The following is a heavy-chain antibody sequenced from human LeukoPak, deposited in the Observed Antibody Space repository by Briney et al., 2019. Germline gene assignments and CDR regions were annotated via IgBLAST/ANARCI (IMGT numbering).Heavy chain of an antibody. Sequence: SETLSLTCTVSGGSISSSSYCWGWIRQPPGKGLEWIGSIYYSGSTYYNPSLKSRVTISVDTSKNQFSLKLSSVTAADTAVYYCARRTSGSYFDYWGQGTLVTVSS. CDR1: GGSISSSSYC. CDR2: IYYSGST. V-gene: IGHV4-39*01. CDR3: ARRTSGSYFDY. J-gene: IGHJ4*02. D-gene: IGHD1-26*01.